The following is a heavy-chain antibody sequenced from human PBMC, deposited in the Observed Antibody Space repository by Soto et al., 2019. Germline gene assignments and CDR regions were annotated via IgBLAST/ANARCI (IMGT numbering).Heavy chain of an antibody. CDR3: ARGLILWYRELSRRGHHYSDLVV. Sequence: QVQLQQWGAGLLKPSETLSLTCAVYGGSFSGYYWSWIRQRPGKGLEWIGEINESGSTNYNPASKRRVSISGDTTKPQFSLKLCSVTAADKAAYYRARGLILWYRELSRRGHHYSDLVVLGKGTTVSVTS. D-gene: IGHD3-10*01. J-gene: IGHJ6*03. CDR2: INESGST. V-gene: IGHV4-34*01. CDR1: GGSFSGYY.